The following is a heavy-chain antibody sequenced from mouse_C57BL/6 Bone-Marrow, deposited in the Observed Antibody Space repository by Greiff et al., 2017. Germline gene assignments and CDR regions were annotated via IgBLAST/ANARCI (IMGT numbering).Heavy chain of an antibody. V-gene: IGHV1-69*01. J-gene: IGHJ2*01. CDR1: GYTFTSYW. CDR2: IDPSDSYT. Sequence: VQLQQPGAELVMPGASVKLSCKASGYTFTSYWMHWVKQRPGQGLEWIGEIDPSDSYTNYNQKVKGKSTLTVDKASSTAYMQLSSLTSEDSAVYYCARETAQVYFDYWGQGTTLTVSS. D-gene: IGHD3-2*02. CDR3: ARETAQVYFDY.